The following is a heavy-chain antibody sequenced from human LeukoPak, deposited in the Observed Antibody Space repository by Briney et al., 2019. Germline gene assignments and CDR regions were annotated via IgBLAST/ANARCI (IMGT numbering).Heavy chain of an antibody. CDR1: GYAIISGGFS. J-gene: IGHJ5*02. Sequence: PSETLSLTCTVSGYAIISGGFSWNWIRQPAGKGLEWIGRIYTSGSTNYNPSLKSRVTMSVDTSKNQFSLKLSSVTAADTAVYYCAREIAADPNWFDPWGQGTLVTVSS. CDR3: AREIAADPNWFDP. CDR2: IYTSGST. D-gene: IGHD6-13*01. V-gene: IGHV4-61*02.